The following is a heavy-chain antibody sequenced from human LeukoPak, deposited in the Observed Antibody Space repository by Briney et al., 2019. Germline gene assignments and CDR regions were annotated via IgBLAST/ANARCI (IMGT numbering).Heavy chain of an antibody. D-gene: IGHD6-13*01. J-gene: IGHJ4*02. CDR2: IYHSGST. CDR1: GYSISSGYY. Sequence: PSETLSLTCTVSGYSISSGYYWGWIRQPPGKGLEWIGNIYHSGSTYSNPSLESRVTISVDTSKNQFSLKLSSVTAADTAVYYCARRRGVAAFDYWGQGTLVTVSS. CDR3: ARRRGVAAFDY. V-gene: IGHV4-38-2*02.